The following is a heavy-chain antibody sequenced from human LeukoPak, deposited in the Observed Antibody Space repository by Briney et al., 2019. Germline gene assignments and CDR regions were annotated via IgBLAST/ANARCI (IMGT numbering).Heavy chain of an antibody. CDR3: ARHSYDFWSGYYPDKGAYYYYYGMDV. Sequence: SETLSLTCTVSGGSISSYYWSWIRQPPGKGLEWIGYIYYSGSTNYNPSLKSRVTISVDTSKNQFSLKLSSVTAADTAVYYCARHSYDFWSGYYPDKGAYYYYYGMDVWGQGTTVTVSS. D-gene: IGHD3-3*01. V-gene: IGHV4-59*08. J-gene: IGHJ6*02. CDR1: GGSISSYY. CDR2: IYYSGST.